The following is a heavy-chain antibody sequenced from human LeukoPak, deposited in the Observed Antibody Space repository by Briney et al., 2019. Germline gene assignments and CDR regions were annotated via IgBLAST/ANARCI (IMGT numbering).Heavy chain of an antibody. J-gene: IGHJ4*02. V-gene: IGHV3-74*01. CDR3: ARASGTDSSGYVQIDY. Sequence: GGSLRLSCAASGFTFSSYWMHWVRQARGKGLVWVSRINSDGSDTSYADSVKGRFTISRDNAKNTLYLQMNSLRAEDTAVYYCARASGTDSSGYVQIDYWGQGTLVTVSS. CDR1: GFTFSSYW. CDR2: INSDGSDT. D-gene: IGHD3-22*01.